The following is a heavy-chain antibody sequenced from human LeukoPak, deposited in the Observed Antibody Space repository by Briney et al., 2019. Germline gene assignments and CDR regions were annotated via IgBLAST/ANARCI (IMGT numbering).Heavy chain of an antibody. CDR1: GFTVSSNY. V-gene: IGHV3-7*01. J-gene: IGHJ6*03. D-gene: IGHD6-19*01. CDR2: IKQDGSEK. Sequence: GGSLRLSCAVSGFTVSSNYMSWVRQAPGKGLEWVANIKQDGSEKYYVDSVKGRFTIPRDNAKNSLYLQMNSLRAEDTAVYYCARDQGEDRSGWYYYYYMDVWGKGTTVTVSS. CDR3: ARDQGEDRSGWYYYYYMDV.